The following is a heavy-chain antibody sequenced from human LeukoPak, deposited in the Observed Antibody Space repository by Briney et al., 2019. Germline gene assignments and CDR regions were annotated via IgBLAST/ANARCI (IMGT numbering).Heavy chain of an antibody. V-gene: IGHV3-21*01. CDR3: ARDPGPSITMVRGVFFLS. Sequence: GGSLRLSCAASGFTFSSYSMNWVRQAPGKGLKWVSSIISSSSYIYYADSVKGRFTIPRDNAKNSLYLQMNSLRAEDTAVYYCARDPGPSITMVRGVFFLSWGQGTLVTVSS. J-gene: IGHJ5*02. CDR2: IISSSSYI. D-gene: IGHD3-10*01. CDR1: GFTFSSYS.